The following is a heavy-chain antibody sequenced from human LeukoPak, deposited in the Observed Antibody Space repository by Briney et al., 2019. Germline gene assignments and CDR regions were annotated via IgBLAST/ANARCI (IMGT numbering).Heavy chain of an antibody. Sequence: GGSLRLSCAASGFTFSSYAMSWVRQAPGKGLEWVSAISGSGGSTYYADSVKGRFTISRDSSKNTLYLQMNSLRAEDTAVYYCASRLSGSPFNYWGQGTLVTVSS. CDR2: ISGSGGST. CDR3: ASRLSGSPFNY. CDR1: GFTFSSYA. V-gene: IGHV3-23*01. D-gene: IGHD1-26*01. J-gene: IGHJ4*02.